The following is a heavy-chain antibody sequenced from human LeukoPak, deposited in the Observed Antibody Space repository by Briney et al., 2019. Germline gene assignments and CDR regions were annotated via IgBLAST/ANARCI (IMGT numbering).Heavy chain of an antibody. Sequence: GGSLRLSCAASGFTFSSYSMNWVRQAPGKGLEWVSGISAGGDRTHYADSVKGRFIISRDNSKNTLSLQMNSLRAEDTAVYYCAKDRGYWGQGTLVTVSS. CDR2: ISAGGDRT. CDR1: GFTFSSYS. V-gene: IGHV3-23*01. CDR3: AKDRGY. J-gene: IGHJ4*02.